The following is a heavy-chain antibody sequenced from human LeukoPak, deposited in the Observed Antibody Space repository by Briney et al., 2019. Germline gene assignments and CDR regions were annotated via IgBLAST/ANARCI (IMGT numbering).Heavy chain of an antibody. CDR2: ISSGSRDI. Sequence: PGGSLRLSCAESGFTFSSGTMNWVRQSPGKGLEWVSSISSGSRDIYYADSVKGRFTISRDNAKNSVYLQVNSLRAEDTAVYYCARIYSSGYRYYIDYWAQGTLVTVSS. D-gene: IGHD6-19*01. J-gene: IGHJ4*02. CDR1: GFTFSSGT. V-gene: IGHV3-21*01. CDR3: ARIYSSGYRYYIDY.